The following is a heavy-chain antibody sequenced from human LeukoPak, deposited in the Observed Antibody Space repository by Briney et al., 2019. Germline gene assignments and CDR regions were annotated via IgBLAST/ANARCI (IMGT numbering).Heavy chain of an antibody. Sequence: PGGSLRLSCASSGFIFSGYAMIWVRQAPGKGLELVSTIRGSGASTFYADSVRGRFITSKDIPSNIVYIQMNSLRAEDTAVYYCAKGSRGYTNYYFDYWGQGTLVTVSS. CDR1: GFIFSGYA. V-gene: IGHV3-23*01. J-gene: IGHJ4*02. CDR3: AKGSRGYTNYYFDY. D-gene: IGHD2-2*02. CDR2: IRGSGAST.